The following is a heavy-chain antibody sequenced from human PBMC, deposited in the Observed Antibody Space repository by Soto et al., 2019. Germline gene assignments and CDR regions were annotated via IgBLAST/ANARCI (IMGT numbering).Heavy chain of an antibody. Sequence: GESLKISCKGSGYSFTTYWIAWVRQMPGKGLEWVGVIYPGDSDTRYSPSFGGHVTISVDKSVSTAFLQWNSLKASDNAMYYCARHSTSAPKDYWGQGTLVTVSS. CDR2: IYPGDSDT. CDR1: GYSFTTYW. D-gene: IGHD3-10*01. CDR3: ARHSTSAPKDY. V-gene: IGHV5-51*01. J-gene: IGHJ4*01.